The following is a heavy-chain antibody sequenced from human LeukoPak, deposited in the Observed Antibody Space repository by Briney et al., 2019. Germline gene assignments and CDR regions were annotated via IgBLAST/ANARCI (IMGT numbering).Heavy chain of an antibody. CDR1: GYSISSGYY. CDR2: IYHSGST. CDR3: ARDPYYDFWSGYRHDAFDI. Sequence: SETLSLTCTVSGYSISSGYYWGWIRQPPGKGLEWIGSIYHSGSTYYNPSLKSRVTISVDTSKNHFSLKLSSVTAADTAVYYCARDPYYDFWSGYRHDAFDIWGQGTMVTVSS. J-gene: IGHJ3*02. V-gene: IGHV4-38-2*02. D-gene: IGHD3-3*01.